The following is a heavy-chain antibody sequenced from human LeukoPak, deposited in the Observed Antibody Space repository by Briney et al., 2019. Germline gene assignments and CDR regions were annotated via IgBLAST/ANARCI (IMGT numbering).Heavy chain of an antibody. CDR2: ISAYNGNT. J-gene: IGHJ4*02. CDR1: GYTFTSYG. Sequence: ASVKVSCKASGYTFTSYGISWVRQAPGQGLEWMGWISAYNGNTNYAQKLQGRVTMTTDTSTSTAYMELRSLRSDDTAVYYCARARYCSGGSCFYYFDYWGQGTLVTASS. CDR3: ARARYCSGGSCFYYFDY. D-gene: IGHD2-15*01. V-gene: IGHV1-18*01.